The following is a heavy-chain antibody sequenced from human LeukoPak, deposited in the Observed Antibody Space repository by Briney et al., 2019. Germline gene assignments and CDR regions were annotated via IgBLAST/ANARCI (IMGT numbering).Heavy chain of an antibody. CDR2: ISSNGGST. V-gene: IGHV3-64*01. D-gene: IGHD3-10*01. J-gene: IGHJ4*02. Sequence: GGSLRLSCAASGFTFSSYAMHWVRQAPGKGLEYVSAISSNGGSTYYANFVKGRFTISRDNSKNTLYLQMNSLRAEDTAVYYCAKGLWFGELLPRIYYFDYWGQGTLVTVSS. CDR1: GFTFSSYA. CDR3: AKGLWFGELLPRIYYFDY.